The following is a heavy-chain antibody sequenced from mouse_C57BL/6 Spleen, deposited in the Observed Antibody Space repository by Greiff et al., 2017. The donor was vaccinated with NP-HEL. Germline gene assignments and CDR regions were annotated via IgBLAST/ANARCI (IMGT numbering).Heavy chain of an antibody. V-gene: IGHV1-59*01. Sequence: VQLQQPGAELVRPGTSVKLSCKASGYTFTSYWMHWVKQRPGQGLEWIGVIDPSDSYTTYNHKFKGKATLTVDTSSSTAYMQLSSLTSEDSAVYYCARDYSNSFADWGKGTLVTVSA. CDR3: ARDYSNSFAD. CDR2: IDPSDSYT. CDR1: GYTFTSYW. J-gene: IGHJ3*01. D-gene: IGHD2-5*01.